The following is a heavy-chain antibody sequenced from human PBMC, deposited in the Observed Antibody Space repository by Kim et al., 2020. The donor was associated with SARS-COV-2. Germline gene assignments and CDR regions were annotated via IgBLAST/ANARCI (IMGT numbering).Heavy chain of an antibody. CDR3: ARQAVTTTGGPYYFDD. Sequence: ASVKVSCKASGYTFTGYYMHWVPQAPGQGLEWMGRINPNSGGTNSAQKFQGRVTMTRETSISTAYMELSRLRSDDTVVYYCARQAVTTTGGPYYFDDWGLGTLGTVSS. V-gene: IGHV1-2*05. J-gene: IGHJ4*02. CDR2: INPNSGGT. CDR1: GYTFTGYY. D-gene: IGHD4-17*01.